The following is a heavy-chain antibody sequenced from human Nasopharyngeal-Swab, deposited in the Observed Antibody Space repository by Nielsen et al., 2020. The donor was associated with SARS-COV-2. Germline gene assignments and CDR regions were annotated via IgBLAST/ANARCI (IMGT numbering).Heavy chain of an antibody. CDR1: GFTFDDYA. V-gene: IGHV3-9*01. D-gene: IGHD3-10*01. CDR3: AKDTAYYPVVAFDI. CDR2: ISWNSGSI. Sequence: SLKISCAASGFTFDDYAMHWFRQAPGKGLEWVSGISWNSGSIGYADSVKGRFTISRDNAKNSLYLQMNSLRAEDTALYYCAKDTAYYPVVAFDIWGQGTMVTVSS. J-gene: IGHJ3*02.